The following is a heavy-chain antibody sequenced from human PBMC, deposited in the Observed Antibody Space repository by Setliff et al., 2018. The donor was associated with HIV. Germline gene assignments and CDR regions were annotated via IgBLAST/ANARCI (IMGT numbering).Heavy chain of an antibody. CDR3: ARAEGDAYNSLPYFDS. D-gene: IGHD1-1*01. CDR2: VYSTGSI. Sequence: SETLSLTCTVSGGSMSRLYWTWIRQPPGKGLEWIGFVYSTGSINYSPSLRGRLTISLETSENQFSLHLTSVTAADTAVYYCARAEGDAYNSLPYFDSWGPGALVTVSS. CDR1: GGSMSRLY. V-gene: IGHV4-59*11. J-gene: IGHJ4*02.